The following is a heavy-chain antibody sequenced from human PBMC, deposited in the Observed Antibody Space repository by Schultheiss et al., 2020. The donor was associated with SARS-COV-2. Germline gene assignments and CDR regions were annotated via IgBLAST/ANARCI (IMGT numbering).Heavy chain of an antibody. CDR3: ARSSVQTIAARRPSGSRWFDP. J-gene: IGHJ5*02. CDR2: IYYSGST. D-gene: IGHD6-6*01. CDR1: GGSISSYY. V-gene: IGHV4-59*12. Sequence: SETLSLTCTVSGGSISSYYWSWIRQPPGKGLEWIGYIYYSGSTNYNPSLKSRVTISVDTSKNQFSLKLSSVTAADTVVYYCARSSVQTIAARRPSGSRWFDPWGQGTLVTVSS.